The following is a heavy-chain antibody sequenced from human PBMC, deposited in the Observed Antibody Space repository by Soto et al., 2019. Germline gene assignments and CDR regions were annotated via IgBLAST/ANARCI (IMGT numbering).Heavy chain of an antibody. Sequence: EVQLVESGGGLIQPGGSLRLSCAASGFTVNSKYMSWVRQAPGKGLEWVSVIYSGGSTYYADSVKDRFTISRDNSKNTLYLQMNSLRAEDTAVYYCAKVAVGGYYDSSGYRGAFDIWGQGTMVTVSS. CDR1: GFTVNSKY. CDR2: IYSGGST. D-gene: IGHD3-22*01. V-gene: IGHV3-53*01. J-gene: IGHJ3*02. CDR3: AKVAVGGYYDSSGYRGAFDI.